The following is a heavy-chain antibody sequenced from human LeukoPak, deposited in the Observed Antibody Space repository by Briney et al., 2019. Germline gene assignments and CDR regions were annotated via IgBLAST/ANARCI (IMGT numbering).Heavy chain of an antibody. CDR3: TTDRWYSADH. CDR1: GFIFSDSW. V-gene: IGHV3-7*03. J-gene: IGHJ5*02. Sequence: GGSLRLSCTVSGFIFSDSWMAWIRQAPGKGLEWVAIIGKNGSGKNYVDSVKGRFIISRDNAKNSLFLQMDSLKVEDTAIYYCTTDRWYSADHWGQGTLVTVSS. D-gene: IGHD2-15*01. CDR2: IGKNGSGK.